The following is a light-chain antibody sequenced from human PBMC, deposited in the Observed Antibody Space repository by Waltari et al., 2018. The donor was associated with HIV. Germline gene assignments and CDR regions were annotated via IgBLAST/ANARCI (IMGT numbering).Light chain of an antibody. CDR3: SSYGDNIRVL. J-gene: IGLJ2*01. V-gene: IGLV2-8*01. Sequence: QSVLTQPPSASGSLGQSVTISCTGSSSDIVAFDSVSWFKQHPNNAPELLRYEFSKRPSGVPDRVSVSRSGETAFLRVSGLQTDDTAAYFCSSYGDNIRVLFGGGTNLTVL. CDR2: EFS. CDR1: SSDIVAFDS.